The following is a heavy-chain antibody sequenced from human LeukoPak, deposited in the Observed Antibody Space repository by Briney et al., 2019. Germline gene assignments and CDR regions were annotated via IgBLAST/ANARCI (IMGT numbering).Heavy chain of an antibody. D-gene: IGHD3-10*01. CDR1: VYTLTELS. CDR3: ATALPALGCYMDV. J-gene: IGHJ6*03. V-gene: IGHV1-24*01. Sequence: ASVNVSFKVSVYTLTELSMHWVRQAPGKGLEWMGGFDPEDGETIYAQKFQGRVTMTEDTSTDTAYMELSSLRSEDTAVYYCATALPALGCYMDVWGKGTTVTVSS. CDR2: FDPEDGET.